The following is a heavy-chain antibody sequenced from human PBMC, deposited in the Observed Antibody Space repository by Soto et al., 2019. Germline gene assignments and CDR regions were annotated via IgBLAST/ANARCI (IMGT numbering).Heavy chain of an antibody. CDR2: INWNGGST. J-gene: IGHJ4*02. V-gene: IGHV3-20*04. Sequence: GESLKISCAASGFTFDDYGMSWVRQAPGKGLEWVSGINWNGGSTGYADSVKGRFTISRDNAKNSLYLQMNSLRAEDTALYYCARLYSSGWYGPGRYWGQGTLVTAPQ. CDR3: ARLYSSGWYGPGRY. CDR1: GFTFDDYG. D-gene: IGHD6-19*01.